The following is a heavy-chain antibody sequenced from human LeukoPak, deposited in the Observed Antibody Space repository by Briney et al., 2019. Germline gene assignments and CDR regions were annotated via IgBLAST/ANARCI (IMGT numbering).Heavy chain of an antibody. J-gene: IGHJ4*02. V-gene: IGHV3-23*01. CDR2: ISGSGDNT. Sequence: GGSLRLSCATSGLTFTGSAMSWVRQAPGKGLEWVSAISGSGDNTYYADSVKGRFTISRDNSKKTLYLQMDSLRVEDTAVYFRAKDAGDYWGQGTLVTVSS. CDR3: AKDAGDY. CDR1: GLTFTGSA.